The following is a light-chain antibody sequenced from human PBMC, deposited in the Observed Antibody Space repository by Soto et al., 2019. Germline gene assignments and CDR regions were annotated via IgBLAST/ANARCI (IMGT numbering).Light chain of an antibody. V-gene: IGKV1-5*03. CDR3: QQSNNYPWT. CDR2: EAA. CDR1: QYIHNY. Sequence: DIQMTQSPSTLSASVGDRVTITCRASQYIHNYLAWYQQNPGEAPKLLIYEAANLESGGPSRFSGSGTGTEFTLTISSLQPDDFANYYCQQSNNYPWTFGQGTRVEI. J-gene: IGKJ1*01.